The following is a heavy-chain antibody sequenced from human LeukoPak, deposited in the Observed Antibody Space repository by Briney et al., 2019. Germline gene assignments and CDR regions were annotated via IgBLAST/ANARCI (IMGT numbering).Heavy chain of an antibody. CDR3: SRSQFDY. J-gene: IGHJ4*02. V-gene: IGHV3-74*03. CDR2: ISGDGTIN. Sequence: GGSLRLSCEPSGFPFSSYWMLWVRQAPGKGLVWVSRISGDGTINTYADFVRGRFTISRDNTKNILYLQMNRLKVDDTATYFCSRSQFDYWGQGVLVTVSS. CDR1: GFPFSSYW.